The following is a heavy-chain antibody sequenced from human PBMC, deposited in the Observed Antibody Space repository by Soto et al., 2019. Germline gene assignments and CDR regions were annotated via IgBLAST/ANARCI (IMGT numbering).Heavy chain of an antibody. CDR1: GYSFTSYW. Sequence: ESLKISCKGSGYSFTSYWIGWVRQMPGKGLEWMGIIYPGDSDTRYSPSFQGQVTISADKSISTAYLQWSSLKASDTAMYYCARASSSSWYEYYYYYYGMDVWGQGTTVTVSS. D-gene: IGHD6-13*01. J-gene: IGHJ6*02. CDR3: ARASSSSWYEYYYYYYGMDV. V-gene: IGHV5-51*01. CDR2: IYPGDSDT.